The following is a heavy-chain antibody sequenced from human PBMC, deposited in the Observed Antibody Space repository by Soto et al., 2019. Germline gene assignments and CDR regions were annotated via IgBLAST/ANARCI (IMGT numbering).Heavy chain of an antibody. CDR2: IIPIFGTP. CDR1: GVTFSRQD. V-gene: IGHV1-69*01. J-gene: IGHJ4*02. D-gene: IGHD5-12*01. Sequence: QVQLVQSGAEVKKPGSSVKVSCKASGVTFSRQDMRWVSQAPGQRLEWMGGIIPIFGTPQYAEKFQDRVTITADESTSTAYKELSSLTSEDTVVYYCATNEGRDGYSFDYWGQGTLVTVSS. CDR3: ATNEGRDGYSFDY.